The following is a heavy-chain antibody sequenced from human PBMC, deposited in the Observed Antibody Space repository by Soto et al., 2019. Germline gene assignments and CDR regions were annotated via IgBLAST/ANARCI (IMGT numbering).Heavy chain of an antibody. CDR2: ISGSGDKT. D-gene: IGHD6-13*01. CDR1: GFSFSNFA. J-gene: IGHJ5*02. V-gene: IGHV3-23*01. CDR3: AKDYASTWYWYFDP. Sequence: LRLSCAASGFSFSNFAMSWVRPAPGTGLEWVSSISGSGDKTYYLDSVKGRFTISRDNSKNTLYLHMNSLGAEGTAVYFCAKDYASTWYWYFDPWGQGTLVTVSS.